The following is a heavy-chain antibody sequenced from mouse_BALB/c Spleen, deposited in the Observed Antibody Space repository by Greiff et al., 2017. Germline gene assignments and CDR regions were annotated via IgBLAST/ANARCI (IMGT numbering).Heavy chain of an antibody. V-gene: IGHV5-6-4*01. CDR2: ISSGGSYT. Sequence: EVKVVESGGGLVKPGGSLKLSCAASGFTFSSYTMSWVRQTPEKRLEWVATISSGGSYTYYPDSVKGRFTISRDNAKNTLYLQMSSLKSEDTAMYYCTRDQDGYAFDYWGQGTTLTVSS. J-gene: IGHJ2*01. CDR1: GFTFSSYT. D-gene: IGHD2-2*01. CDR3: TRDQDGYAFDY.